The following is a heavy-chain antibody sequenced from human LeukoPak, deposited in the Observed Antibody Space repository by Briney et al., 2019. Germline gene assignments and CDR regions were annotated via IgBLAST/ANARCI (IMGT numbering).Heavy chain of an antibody. D-gene: IGHD3-9*01. CDR2: ISGSGGST. CDR3: AKTEDYDILTGYYVHANNFDY. V-gene: IGHV3-23*01. J-gene: IGHJ4*02. Sequence: GGSLRLSCAASGFTFSSYAMSWVRQAPGKGLEWVSAISGSGGSTYYADSVKGRFTISRDNSKNTLYLQMNSLRAEDTAVYYCAKTEDYDILTGYYVHANNFDYWGQGTLVTVSS. CDR1: GFTFSSYA.